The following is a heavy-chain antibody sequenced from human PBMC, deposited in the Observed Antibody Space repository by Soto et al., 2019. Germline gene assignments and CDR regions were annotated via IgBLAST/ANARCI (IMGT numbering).Heavy chain of an antibody. Sequence: EVQLVESGGALVKPGESLRLSCEASGFTFSSYSMNWVRQAPGKGLEWVSYLSSSRTYMYYADSVKGRFTISRDNAKKSLYLEMNNLRAEDTAVYYCARERTSARPSYTDVWGQGTTVTVSS. J-gene: IGHJ6*02. CDR3: ARERTSARPSYTDV. D-gene: IGHD6-6*01. V-gene: IGHV3-21*01. CDR2: LSSSRTYM. CDR1: GFTFSSYS.